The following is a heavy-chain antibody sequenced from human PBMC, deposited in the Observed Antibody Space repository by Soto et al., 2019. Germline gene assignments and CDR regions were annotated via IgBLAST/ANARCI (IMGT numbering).Heavy chain of an antibody. CDR1: GFTFSNAW. D-gene: IGHD6-13*01. CDR3: TTGMRSSWSDDYYYYGMDV. J-gene: IGHJ6*02. V-gene: IGHV3-15*07. Sequence: GESLKISCAASGFTFSNAWMNWVRQAPGKGLEWVGRIKSKTDGGTTDYAAPVKGRFTISRDDSKNTLYLQMNSLKTEDTAVYYCTTGMRSSWSDDYYYYGMDVWGQGTTVTVSS. CDR2: IKSKTDGGTT.